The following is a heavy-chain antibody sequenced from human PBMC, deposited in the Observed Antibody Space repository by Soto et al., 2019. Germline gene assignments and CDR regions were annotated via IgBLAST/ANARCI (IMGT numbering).Heavy chain of an antibody. V-gene: IGHV3-33*01. CDR2: IWYDGSNK. CDR3: ARDRDVDTAPDY. Sequence: QVQLVESGGGVVQPGRSLRLSCAASGFTFSSYGMHWVRQAPGKGLEWVAVIWYDGSNKYYADSVKGRFTISRDNSKNPLYLQMNSLRAEDTAVYYCARDRDVDTAPDYWGQGTLVTVSS. D-gene: IGHD5-18*01. CDR1: GFTFSSYG. J-gene: IGHJ4*02.